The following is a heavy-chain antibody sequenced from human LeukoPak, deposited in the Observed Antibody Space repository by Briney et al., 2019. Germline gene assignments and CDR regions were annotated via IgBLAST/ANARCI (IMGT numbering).Heavy chain of an antibody. J-gene: IGHJ6*03. CDR2: INPSGGST. CDR3: AREGLRSIAARRGTRDYMDV. Sequence: ASVKVSCTASGYTFTSYYMHWVRQAPGQGLEWMGIINPSGGSTSYAQKFQGRVTMTRDTSTSTVYMELRSLRSDDTAVYYCAREGLRSIAARRGTRDYMDVWGKGTTVIVSS. V-gene: IGHV1-46*01. CDR1: GYTFTSYY. D-gene: IGHD6-6*01.